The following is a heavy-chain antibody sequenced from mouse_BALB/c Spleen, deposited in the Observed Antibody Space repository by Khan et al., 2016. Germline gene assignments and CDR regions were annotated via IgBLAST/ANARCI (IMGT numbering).Heavy chain of an antibody. V-gene: IGHV1S82*01. CDR2: IHPSDSET. CDR3: ATSDGYSVVRDC. J-gene: IGHJ4*01. D-gene: IGHD2-3*01. Sequence: QVQLQQPGPELVRPGASVKLSCKASGYSFTSYWMNWVKQRPGQGLEWIGMIHPSDSETRLNQKFKDTATLTVAKSSSTAYMQLSSPTSEDSASYYCATSDGYSVVRDCWGQGTSVTVSS. CDR1: GYSFTSYW.